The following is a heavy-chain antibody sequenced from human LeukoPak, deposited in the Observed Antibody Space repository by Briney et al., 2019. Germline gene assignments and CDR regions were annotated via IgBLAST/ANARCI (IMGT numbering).Heavy chain of an antibody. CDR3: ARDRRHFVVVALTQSRWFDP. D-gene: IGHD2-15*01. Sequence: ASETLSLTCTVSGYSISSGYYWGWIRQPPGKGLEWIGSIYYSGSTYYNPSLKSRVTISVDTSKNQFSLKLSSVTAADTAVYYCARDRRHFVVVALTQSRWFDPWGQGTLVTVSS. CDR2: IYYSGST. J-gene: IGHJ5*02. CDR1: GYSISSGYY. V-gene: IGHV4-38-2*02.